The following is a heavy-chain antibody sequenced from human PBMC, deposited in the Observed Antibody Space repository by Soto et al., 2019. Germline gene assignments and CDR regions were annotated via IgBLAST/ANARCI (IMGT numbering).Heavy chain of an antibody. Sequence: QVQLVQSRAEVKKPGSSVKVSCKASGGTFSSISWVRQAPGQGLEWMGRIIPILGITNYAQKFQGRVAITADKSTSTAYMELSSLRSEDTAVFYCAREGGGSYWDSWGQGTLVTVSS. CDR1: GGTFSS. J-gene: IGHJ4*02. V-gene: IGHV1-69*04. CDR3: AREGGGSYWDS. D-gene: IGHD1-26*01. CDR2: IIPILGIT.